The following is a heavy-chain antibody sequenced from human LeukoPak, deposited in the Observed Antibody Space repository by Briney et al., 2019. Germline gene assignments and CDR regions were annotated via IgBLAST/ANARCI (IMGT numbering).Heavy chain of an antibody. CDR3: ARDVDFWSGYYPIGAFDI. CDR1: GFTFSSYW. Sequence: GGSLRLSCAASGFTFSSYWRSWVRQAPGKGQEWVANIKQDGSEKYYVDSVKGRFTISRDNAKNSLYLQMNSLRAEDTAVYYCARDVDFWSGYYPIGAFDIWGQGTMVTVSS. D-gene: IGHD3-3*01. CDR2: IKQDGSEK. J-gene: IGHJ3*02. V-gene: IGHV3-7*01.